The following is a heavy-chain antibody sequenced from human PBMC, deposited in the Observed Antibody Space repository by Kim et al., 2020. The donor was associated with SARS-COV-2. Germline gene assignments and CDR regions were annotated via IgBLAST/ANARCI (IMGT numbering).Heavy chain of an antibody. V-gene: IGHV6-1*01. J-gene: IGHJ4*02. Sequence: VKSRITINPDTSKNQFSLQLNSVTPEDTAVYYCARGSEGDSSGWYDLVDYWGQGTLVTVSS. D-gene: IGHD6-19*01. CDR3: ARGSEGDSSGWYDLVDY.